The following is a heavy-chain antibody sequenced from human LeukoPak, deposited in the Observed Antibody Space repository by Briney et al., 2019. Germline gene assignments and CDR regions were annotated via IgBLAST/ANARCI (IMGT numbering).Heavy chain of an antibody. D-gene: IGHD1-26*01. J-gene: IGHJ4*02. CDR2: IIPIFGTA. CDR1: GGTFSSYA. CDR3: ATDLVGGGFDY. Sequence: SVKVSCKASGGTFSSYAISWVRQAPGQGLEWMGGIIPIFGTANYAQKFQGRVTITADKSTSTAYMELSSLRSEDTAVYYCATDLVGGGFDYWGQGTLVTVSS. V-gene: IGHV1-69*06.